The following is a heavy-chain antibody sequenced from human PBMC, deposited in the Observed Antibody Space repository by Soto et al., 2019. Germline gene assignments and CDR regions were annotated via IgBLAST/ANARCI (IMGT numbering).Heavy chain of an antibody. CDR1: GFDFRSYE. Sequence: PGGSRRLSCVASGFDFRSYEMNWVRQAPGKGLEWVSNIRANDESIYYADSVKGRVSVSRDNAKNSLFLEMKSLRVDDTAVYYCARETLRDAIDIWGQGTMVTVSS. J-gene: IGHJ3*02. CDR2: IRANDESI. V-gene: IGHV3-48*03. CDR3: ARETLRDAIDI.